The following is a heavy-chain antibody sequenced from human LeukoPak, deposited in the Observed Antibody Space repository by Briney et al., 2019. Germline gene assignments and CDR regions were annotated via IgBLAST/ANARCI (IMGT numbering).Heavy chain of an antibody. V-gene: IGHV4-4*07. CDR2: IYTSGSN. D-gene: IGHD3-10*01. J-gene: IGHJ4*02. CDR3: ARDEHYYGSGSYYSY. CDR1: GGSISSYY. Sequence: SETLSLTCTVSGGSISSYYWSWIRQPAGKGLEWIGRIYTSGSNNYNAYITSRLTMSVDTSKNHFSLKLSSVTAADTAVYYCARDEHYYGSGSYYSYWGQGTLVTVSS.